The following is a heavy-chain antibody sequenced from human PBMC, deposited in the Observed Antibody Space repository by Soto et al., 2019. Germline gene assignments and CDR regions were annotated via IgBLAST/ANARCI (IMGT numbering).Heavy chain of an antibody. Sequence: GGSLRLSCAASGFTFSSYGMHWVRQAPGKGLEWVAVIWYDGSNKYYADSVKGRFTISRDNSKNTLYLQMNSLRAEDTAVYYCARGGVRRRSSRYYYGMDVWGQGTTVTVSS. V-gene: IGHV3-33*01. CDR1: GFTFSSYG. CDR2: IWYDGSNK. J-gene: IGHJ6*02. D-gene: IGHD2-2*01. CDR3: ARGGVRRRSSRYYYGMDV.